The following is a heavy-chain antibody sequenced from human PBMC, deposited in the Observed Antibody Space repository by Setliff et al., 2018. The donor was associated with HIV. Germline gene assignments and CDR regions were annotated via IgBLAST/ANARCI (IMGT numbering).Heavy chain of an antibody. CDR2: IYYTGSA. Sequence: SETLSLTCTVSGGSISSSSYYWGCIRQPPGKGLEWIGSIYYTGSANYNPSLKSRVTMSVDTSTNQLSLKLSSVTAADTAVYYCASGYQYDSSGYYYVTPIDYWGQGTLVTVAS. D-gene: IGHD3-22*01. V-gene: IGHV4-39*01. CDR1: GGSISSSSYY. J-gene: IGHJ4*02. CDR3: ASGYQYDSSGYYYVTPIDY.